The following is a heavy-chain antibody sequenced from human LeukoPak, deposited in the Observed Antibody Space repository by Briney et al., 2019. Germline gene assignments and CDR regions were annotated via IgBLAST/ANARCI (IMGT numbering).Heavy chain of an antibody. CDR2: IYYSGCT. CDR1: GGSISSSSYY. J-gene: IGHJ4*02. V-gene: IGHV4-39*01. D-gene: IGHD3-22*01. CDR3: ARQSGYYRYYFDY. Sequence: SETLSLTCTVSGGSISSSSYYWGWIRQPPGKGLEWIGSIYYSGCTYYNPSLKSRVTISVDTSKNQFSLKLSSVTAADTAVYYCARQSGYYRYYFDYWGQGTLVTVSS.